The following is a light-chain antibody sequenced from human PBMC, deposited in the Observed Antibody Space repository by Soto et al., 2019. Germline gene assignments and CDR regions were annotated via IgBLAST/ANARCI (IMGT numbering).Light chain of an antibody. CDR3: QQHGRTGT. CDR1: QSVSSSY. Sequence: EIVLTQSPGTLSLSPGERATLSCRASQSVSSSYLAWYQQKPGQAPRLLIYGASSRDTGIADRFSGSGSGTDFTLTISRLEPEDFAVYYCQQHGRTGTLGQGTKLEIK. J-gene: IGKJ2*02. V-gene: IGKV3-20*01. CDR2: GAS.